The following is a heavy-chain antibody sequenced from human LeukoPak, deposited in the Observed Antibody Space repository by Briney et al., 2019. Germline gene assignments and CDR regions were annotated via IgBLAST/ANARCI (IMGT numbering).Heavy chain of an antibody. J-gene: IGHJ4*02. CDR1: GYTFTGYY. D-gene: IGHD4-17*01. Sequence: ASVKVSCKASGYTFTGYYMHCVRQAPGQGLEWMGWINPNSGGTNYAQKFQGRVTMTRDTSISTAYMELSRLRSDDTAVYYCARERTVTQRPLDYWGQGTLVTVSS. CDR2: INPNSGGT. CDR3: ARERTVTQRPLDY. V-gene: IGHV1-2*02.